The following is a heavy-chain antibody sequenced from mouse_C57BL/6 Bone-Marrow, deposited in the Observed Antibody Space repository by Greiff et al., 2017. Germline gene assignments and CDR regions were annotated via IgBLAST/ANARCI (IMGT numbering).Heavy chain of an antibody. D-gene: IGHD1-1*01. J-gene: IGHJ2*01. Sequence: EVQRLESGGDLVKPGGSLKLSCAASGFTFSSYGMSWVRQTPDKRLEWVATISSGGSYTYYPDSVKGRFTISRDNAKNTLYLPVSSLKTEDTAMYCCARSPVYDYDSSPWLDYWGQGTTLTVSS. CDR3: ARSPVYDYDSSPWLDY. V-gene: IGHV5-6*01. CDR2: ISSGGSYT. CDR1: GFTFSSYG.